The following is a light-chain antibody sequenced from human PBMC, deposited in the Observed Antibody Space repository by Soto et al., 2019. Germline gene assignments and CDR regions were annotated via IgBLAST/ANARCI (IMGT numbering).Light chain of an antibody. CDR3: QQYYSTPWT. J-gene: IGKJ1*01. V-gene: IGKV4-1*01. CDR2: WAS. CDR1: QSVLYSSNNKNY. Sequence: DIVMTQSPDSLAVSLVERATINCKSRQSVLYSSNNKNYLAWYQQTPGQPPKLLIYWASTRESGVPDRFSGSGSGTDFTLTISSLQAEDVAVYYCQQYYSTPWTFGQGTKVEIK.